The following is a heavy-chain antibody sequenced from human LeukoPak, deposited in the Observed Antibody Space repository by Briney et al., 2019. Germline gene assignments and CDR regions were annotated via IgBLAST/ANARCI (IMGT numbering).Heavy chain of an antibody. D-gene: IGHD3-22*01. CDR2: INSDGSST. CDR3: ARGPGRYYYDSSGYHDY. CDR1: GFTFSSYW. J-gene: IGHJ4*02. V-gene: IGHV3-74*01. Sequence: PGGSLRLSCAASGFTFSSYWMHWVRQAPGKGLVWVSRINSDGSSTSYADSVKGRFTISRDNSKNTLYLQMNSLRAEDTAVYYCARGPGRYYYDSSGYHDYWGQGTLVTVSS.